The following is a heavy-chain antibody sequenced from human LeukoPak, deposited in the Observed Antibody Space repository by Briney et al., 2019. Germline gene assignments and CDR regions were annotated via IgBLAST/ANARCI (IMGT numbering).Heavy chain of an antibody. Sequence: GGSLRLSCAASGFTFTTYAMSWVRQAPGKGLEWVSAISGSGGSTYYADSVKGRFTISSDNSKNTVYLQMNSLRAEDTAVYYCATGKNKYGGNYAEHFQYWGQGTLVTVSS. CDR2: ISGSGGST. V-gene: IGHV3-23*01. D-gene: IGHD4/OR15-4a*01. J-gene: IGHJ1*01. CDR3: ATGKNKYGGNYAEHFQY. CDR1: GFTFTTYA.